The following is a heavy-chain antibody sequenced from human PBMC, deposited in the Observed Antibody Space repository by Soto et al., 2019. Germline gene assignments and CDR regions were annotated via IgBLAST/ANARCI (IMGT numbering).Heavy chain of an antibody. D-gene: IGHD1-1*01. CDR1: GGTFSSYA. CDR2: ITPIFGTA. V-gene: IGHV1-69*01. CDR3: GRSGELEPTWGTVWY. J-gene: IGHJ4*02. Sequence: QVQLVQSGAEVKKPGSSVKVSCKASGGTFSSYAISWVRQAPGQGLEWMGGITPIFGTANYAQKFQGRVTITADESTSTAYMELSSLRSEDTAVYYCGRSGELEPTWGTVWYWGQGTLVTVSS.